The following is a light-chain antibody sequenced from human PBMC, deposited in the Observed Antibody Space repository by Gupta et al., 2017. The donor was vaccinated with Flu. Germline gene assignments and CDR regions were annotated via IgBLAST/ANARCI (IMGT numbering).Light chain of an antibody. CDR1: QSVRSSY. CDR2: GAS. V-gene: IGKV3-20*01. CDR3: QQEGSSPRT. Sequence: GTRLLSPGERATRSCRARQSVRSSYLAWYQQKPGQAPRLLIYGASSRATGIPDRFSGSGSGTEFTLTISRREPEDFAVYYCQQEGSSPRTFGQGTKVEIK. J-gene: IGKJ1*01.